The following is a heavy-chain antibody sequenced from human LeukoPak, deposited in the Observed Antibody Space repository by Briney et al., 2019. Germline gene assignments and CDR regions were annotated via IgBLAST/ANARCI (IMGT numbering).Heavy chain of an antibody. CDR2: IYYSGST. V-gene: IGHV4-59*01. CDR3: ARELEYCSSTSCFNWFDP. D-gene: IGHD2-2*01. J-gene: IGHJ5*02. CDR1: GGSINSYY. Sequence: PSETLSLTCTVSGGSINSYYWSWIRQPPGKGLEWIGYIYYSGSTNYNPSLKSRVTISVDTSKNQFSLKLSSVTAADTAVYYCARELEYCSSTSCFNWFDPWGQGTLVTVSS.